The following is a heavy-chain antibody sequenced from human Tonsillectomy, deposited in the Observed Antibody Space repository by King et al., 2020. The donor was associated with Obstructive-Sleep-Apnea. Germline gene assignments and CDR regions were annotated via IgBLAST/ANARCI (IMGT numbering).Heavy chain of an antibody. Sequence: VQLVESGGGLVQPGGSLRLSCAASGFTFSSYAMSLVRQAPGKGLEWVSAISGRGGSTYYAESVKCRFTISRDNSKNTLYLQMNSLRAEDTAVYYRAKDLGAPGYSYGQANDYWGQGTLVTVSS. CDR3: AKDLGAPGYSYGQANDY. J-gene: IGHJ4*02. CDR1: GFTFSSYA. D-gene: IGHD5-18*01. V-gene: IGHV3-23*04. CDR2: ISGRGGST.